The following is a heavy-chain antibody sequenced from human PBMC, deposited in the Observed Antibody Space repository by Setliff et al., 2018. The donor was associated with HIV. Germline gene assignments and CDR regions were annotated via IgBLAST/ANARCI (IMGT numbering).Heavy chain of an antibody. CDR2: VKQDGTET. Sequence: GGSLRLSCAASGFRFRSYWMSWVRQAPGKGLESVASVKQDGTETLYVGSVKGRFTISRDNANNLVYLQMNSLRVEDTAVYFCARWGSGSYERVFDYWGQGMLVTVSS. CDR1: GFRFRSYW. V-gene: IGHV3-7*01. D-gene: IGHD1-26*01. J-gene: IGHJ4*02. CDR3: ARWGSGSYERVFDY.